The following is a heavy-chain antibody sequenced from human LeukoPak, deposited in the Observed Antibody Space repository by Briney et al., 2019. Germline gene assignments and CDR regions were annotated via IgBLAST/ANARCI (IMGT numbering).Heavy chain of an antibody. CDR3: ARDQRVTGRPDIDY. V-gene: IGHV3-74*03. CDR2: ISSDGSST. CDR1: GFTFRSHW. D-gene: IGHD6-6*01. J-gene: IGHJ4*02. Sequence: GGSLRLSCAASGFTFRSHWMHWVRQTPGKGLVWVSRISSDGSSTTYADSVKGRFTISRDNAKNTLYLQMNNLRAEDTAMYYCARDQRVTGRPDIDYWGQGTLVIVSS.